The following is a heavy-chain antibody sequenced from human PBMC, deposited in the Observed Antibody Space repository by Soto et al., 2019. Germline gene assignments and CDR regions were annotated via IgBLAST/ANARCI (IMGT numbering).Heavy chain of an antibody. Sequence: LGGPLRLSCTASGFTFGDYAMSWVRQAPGKGLEWVGFIRSKAYGGTTEYAASVKGRFTISRDDSKSIAYLQMNSLKTEDTAVYYCTRGRITIFGVVPNFDYWGQGTLVTVSS. J-gene: IGHJ4*02. CDR1: GFTFGDYA. V-gene: IGHV3-49*04. D-gene: IGHD3-3*01. CDR2: IRSKAYGGTT. CDR3: TRGRITIFGVVPNFDY.